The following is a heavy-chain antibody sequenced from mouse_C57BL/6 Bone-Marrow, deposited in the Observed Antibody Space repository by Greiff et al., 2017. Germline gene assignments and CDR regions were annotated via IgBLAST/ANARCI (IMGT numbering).Heavy chain of an antibody. V-gene: IGHV1-7*01. CDR2: INPSSGYT. J-gene: IGHJ2*01. Sequence: VQLQQSGAELAKPGASVKLSCKASGYTFTSYWMHWVKQRPGQGLEWIGYINPSSGYTKYNQKFKDKVTLTADKSSSTAYRELSSRTYEDSAVYYWARRGDYYGSSYDYFDYWGQGTTLTVAA. CDR1: GYTFTSYW. D-gene: IGHD1-1*01. CDR3: ARRGDYYGSSYDYFDY.